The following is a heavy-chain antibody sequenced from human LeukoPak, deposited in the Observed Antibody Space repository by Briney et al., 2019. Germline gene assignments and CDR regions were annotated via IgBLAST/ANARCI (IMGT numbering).Heavy chain of an antibody. D-gene: IGHD3-22*01. J-gene: IGHJ4*02. CDR2: INPNGGGT. Sequence: ASVKVSCKASGYTFTGYYMHWVRQAPGQGLEWMGWINPNGGGTNYAQKFQGRVTMTRDTSISTAYMELSRLRSDDTAVYYCARAGYYYDSSGYPFDYWGQGTLVTVSS. CDR3: ARAGYYYDSSGYPFDY. V-gene: IGHV1-2*02. CDR1: GYTFTGYY.